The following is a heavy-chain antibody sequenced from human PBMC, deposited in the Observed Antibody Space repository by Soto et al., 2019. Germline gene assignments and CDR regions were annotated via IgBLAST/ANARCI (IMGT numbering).Heavy chain of an antibody. V-gene: IGHV3-74*01. CDR2: IYNDGSRT. D-gene: IGHD1-1*01. CDR3: ARDLSGDTTPYFDL. J-gene: IGHJ4*02. CDR1: GFAFSSYW. Sequence: EEQLVESGGGLVQPGGSLRLSCAASGFAFSSYWMHWVRQTPGKGPVWVSRIYNDGSRTAYADSVKGRFTISRDNAKNTMYLKMSSLTVEDTAVYYCARDLSGDTTPYFDLWGQGTLVTVSS.